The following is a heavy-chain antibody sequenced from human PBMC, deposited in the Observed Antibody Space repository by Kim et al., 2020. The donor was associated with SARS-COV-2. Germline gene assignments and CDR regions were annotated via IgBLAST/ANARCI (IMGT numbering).Heavy chain of an antibody. CDR1: GGSVSSGSYY. CDR3: ARDLLSEVSGDYGNYYYYGMDV. V-gene: IGHV4-61*01. J-gene: IGHJ6*02. D-gene: IGHD4-17*01. Sequence: SETLSLTCTVSGGSVSSGSYYWSWIRQPPGKGLEWIGYIYYSGSTNYNPSLKSRVTISVDTSKNQFSLKLSSVTAADTAVYYCARDLLSEVSGDYGNYYYYGMDVWGQGTTVTVSS. CDR2: IYYSGST.